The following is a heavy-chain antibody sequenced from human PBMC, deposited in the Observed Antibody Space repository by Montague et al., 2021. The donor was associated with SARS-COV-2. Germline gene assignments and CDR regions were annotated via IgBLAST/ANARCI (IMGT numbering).Heavy chain of an antibody. CDR3: ARELRRIIMIVDIQGFDY. D-gene: IGHD3-22*01. V-gene: IGHV6-1*01. CDR1: GDSVSNNSAA. J-gene: IGHJ4*02. Sequence: CAISGDSVSNNSAAWNWIRQSPSRGLEWLGRTYYRSKWYNDYAVSVKSRITINPDTSKNQFSLQLNSVTAEDTAVYYCARELRRIIMIVDIQGFDYWGQGTLVTVSS. CDR2: TYYRSKWYN.